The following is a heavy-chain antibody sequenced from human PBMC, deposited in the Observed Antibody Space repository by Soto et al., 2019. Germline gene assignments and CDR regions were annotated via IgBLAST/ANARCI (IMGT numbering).Heavy chain of an antibody. J-gene: IGHJ5*02. CDR3: ARDPWYRSADRVRIDP. Sequence: ASVKVSCKASGYTFTTYGISWVRQAPGHGLEWMGWISAYNGDTNYAPKLQDRVTMTTDTSTSTAYMELRSLRSDDTAVYYCARDPWYRSADRVRIDPWGQGTLVTVSS. CDR2: ISAYNGDT. V-gene: IGHV1-18*01. D-gene: IGHD6-19*01. CDR1: GYTFTTYG.